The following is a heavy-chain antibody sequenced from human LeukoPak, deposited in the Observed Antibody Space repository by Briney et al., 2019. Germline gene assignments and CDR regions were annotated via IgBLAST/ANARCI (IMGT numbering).Heavy chain of an antibody. CDR3: ARDPSSYSPWGFDF. V-gene: IGHV3-48*01. Sequence: GGSLRLSCSASGFTFSDFSMNWVRQAPGKGLEWISYISDTSTTIYYADSQKGRFTISRDNAKNSLYLQLSSLTVDDTAVYYCARDPSSYSPWGFDFWGQGTLVTVSS. J-gene: IGHJ4*02. CDR2: ISDTSTTI. CDR1: GFTFSDFS. D-gene: IGHD2-2*01.